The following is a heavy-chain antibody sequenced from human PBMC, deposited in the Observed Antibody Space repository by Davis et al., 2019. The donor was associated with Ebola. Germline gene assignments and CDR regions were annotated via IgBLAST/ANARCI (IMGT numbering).Heavy chain of an antibody. CDR1: GFTVSSNY. Sequence: GESLKISCAASGFTVSSNYMSWVRQAPGKGLEWASVIYSGGSTYYADSVKGRFTISRDNSKNTLYLQMNSLRAEDTAVYYCARSSIAARPGYYYGMDVWGQGTTVTVSS. J-gene: IGHJ6*02. D-gene: IGHD6-6*01. CDR2: IYSGGST. CDR3: ARSSIAARPGYYYGMDV. V-gene: IGHV3-53*01.